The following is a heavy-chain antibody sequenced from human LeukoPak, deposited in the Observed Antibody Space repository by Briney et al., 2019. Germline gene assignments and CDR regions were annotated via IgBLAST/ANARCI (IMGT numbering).Heavy chain of an antibody. V-gene: IGHV1-46*01. D-gene: IGHD3-10*01. Sequence: ASVKVSCKASGYTFTGYYMHWVRQAPGQGLEWMGIINPSGGSTSYAQKFQGRVTMTRDMSTSTVYMELSSLRSEDTAVYYCARHEFGSGSFYLRPRYFDFWGQGTLVTVSS. CDR1: GYTFTGYY. CDR3: ARHEFGSGSFYLRPRYFDF. J-gene: IGHJ4*02. CDR2: INPSGGST.